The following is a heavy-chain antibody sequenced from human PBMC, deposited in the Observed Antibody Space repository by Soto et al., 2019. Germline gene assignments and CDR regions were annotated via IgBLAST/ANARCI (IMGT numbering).Heavy chain of an antibody. D-gene: IGHD2-21*02. CDR3: AKAGEDGGHSGPLGS. CDR1: GFSFSNYG. J-gene: IGHJ5*02. Sequence: QVQVVESGGGVIQPGRSLRLSCAASGFSFSNYGMHWVRQAPGRGLGWLAVIAYDGSNTYYADSVKGRFSVSRDNSQNTLYLQMNGLRHDDTAVYYCAKAGEDGGHSGPLGSWGQGTLVTVS. CDR2: IAYDGSNT. V-gene: IGHV3-30*18.